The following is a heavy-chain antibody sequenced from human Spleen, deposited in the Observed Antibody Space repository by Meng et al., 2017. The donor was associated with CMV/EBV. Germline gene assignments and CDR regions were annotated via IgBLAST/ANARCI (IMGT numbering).Heavy chain of an antibody. Sequence: SETLSLTCAVYGGSFSGYYWSWIRQPPGKGLEWIGEINHSGSTNYNPSLKSRATISVDTSKNQFSLKLSSVTAADTAVYYCARGRVVVVVAATIYYYGMDVWGQGTTVTVSS. J-gene: IGHJ6*02. CDR3: ARGRVVVVVAATIYYYGMDV. D-gene: IGHD2-15*01. CDR2: INHSGST. V-gene: IGHV4-34*01. CDR1: GGSFSGYY.